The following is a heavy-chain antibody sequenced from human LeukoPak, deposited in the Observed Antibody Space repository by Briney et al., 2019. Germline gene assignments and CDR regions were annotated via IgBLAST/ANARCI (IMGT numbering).Heavy chain of an antibody. Sequence: AASVKVSCKASGYTFTSYDINWMRQATGQGLEWMGWMNPNSGNTGYAQKFQGRVTMTRNTSISTAYMELSSLRSEDTAVYYCARGNNGITIFGVVIMRGNWFDPWGQGTLVTVSS. CDR3: ARGNNGITIFGVVIMRGNWFDP. CDR1: GYTFTSYD. V-gene: IGHV1-8*01. J-gene: IGHJ5*02. D-gene: IGHD3-3*01. CDR2: MNPNSGNT.